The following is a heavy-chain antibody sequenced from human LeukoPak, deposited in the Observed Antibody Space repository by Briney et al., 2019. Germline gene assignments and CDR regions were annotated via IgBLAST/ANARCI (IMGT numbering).Heavy chain of an antibody. CDR2: IYSGGNT. V-gene: IGHV3-66*01. D-gene: IGHD1-26*01. J-gene: IGHJ4*02. Sequence: GGSLRLSCAAPGFTVSNNYMSWVRQAPGKGLEWVSIIYSGGNTYYADSVKGRFTISRDNSKNTLYLQMNSLRAEDTAVYYCARDRSGSYTYWGQGTLVTVSS. CDR3: ARDRSGSYTY. CDR1: GFTVSNNY.